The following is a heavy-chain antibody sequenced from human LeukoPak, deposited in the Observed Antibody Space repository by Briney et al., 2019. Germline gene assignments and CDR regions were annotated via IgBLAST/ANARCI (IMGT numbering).Heavy chain of an antibody. CDR3: ARRLISYGDPVWFDP. V-gene: IGHV3-21*01. Sequence: PGGSLRLSCAASGFTFSSYSMNWVCQAPGKGLEWVSSISSSSSYIYYADSVKGRFTISRDNAKNSLYLQMNSLRAEDTAVYYCARRLISYGDPVWFDPWGRGTLVTVSS. J-gene: IGHJ5*02. CDR2: ISSSSSYI. D-gene: IGHD4-17*01. CDR1: GFTFSSYS.